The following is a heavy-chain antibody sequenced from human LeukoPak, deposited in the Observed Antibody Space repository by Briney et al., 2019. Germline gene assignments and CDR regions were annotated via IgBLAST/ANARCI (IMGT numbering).Heavy chain of an antibody. CDR3: ARNLRDYYGSGSYDY. J-gene: IGHJ4*02. V-gene: IGHV3-48*02. CDR1: GFTFSRYS. Sequence: GGSLRLSCAASGFTFSRYSMNWVRQAPGKGLEWVSYISSSSSTIYYADSVKGRFTISRDNAKNSLYLQMNSLRDEDTAVYYCARNLRDYYGSGSYDYWGQGTLVTVSS. CDR2: ISSSSSTI. D-gene: IGHD3-10*01.